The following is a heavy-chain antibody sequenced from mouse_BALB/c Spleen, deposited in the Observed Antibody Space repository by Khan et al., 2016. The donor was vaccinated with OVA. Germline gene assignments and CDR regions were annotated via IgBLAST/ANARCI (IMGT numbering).Heavy chain of an antibody. D-gene: IGHD3-1*01. CDR1: GFNIKDYY. CDR2: IDPENDET. J-gene: IGHJ3*01. Sequence: EVELVESGAELVRPGALVKLSCKASGFNIKDYYMNWVKQRPEQGLEWIGWIDPENDETIYDQNFKGQASITADTSSNTAYLQLSSLTSEDTAVYYCARSGYEASIPYWGQGTLVTVSA. CDR3: ARSGYEASIPY. V-gene: IGHV14-1*02.